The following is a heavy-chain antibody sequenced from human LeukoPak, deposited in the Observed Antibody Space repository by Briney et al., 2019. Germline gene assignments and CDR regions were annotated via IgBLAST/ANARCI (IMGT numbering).Heavy chain of an antibody. V-gene: IGHV1-2*04. CDR3: ARAGTVEMTPLDY. D-gene: IGHD5-24*01. CDR2: INPNSGGT. Sequence: GASVKVSCKASGYTFTGYYMHWVRQAPGHGLEWMGWINPNSGGTNYAQKFQGWVTMTRDTSISTAYMELSRLRSDDTAVYYCARAGTVEMTPLDYWGQGPLVTVSS. J-gene: IGHJ4*02. CDR1: GYTFTGYY.